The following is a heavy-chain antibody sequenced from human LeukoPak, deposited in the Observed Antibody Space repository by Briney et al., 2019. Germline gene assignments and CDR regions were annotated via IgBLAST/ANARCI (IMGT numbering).Heavy chain of an antibody. D-gene: IGHD5-12*01. CDR1: GGSFSGYY. J-gene: IGHJ5*02. Sequence: PSETLSLTCAVYGGSFSGYYWSWIRQPPGKGLEWIGEINHSGSTNYNPSLKSRVTISVDTSKNQFSLKLSSVTAADTAVYYCARCRGPTTIAGAWFDPWGQGTLVTVSS. CDR2: INHSGST. CDR3: ARCRGPTTIAGAWFDP. V-gene: IGHV4-34*01.